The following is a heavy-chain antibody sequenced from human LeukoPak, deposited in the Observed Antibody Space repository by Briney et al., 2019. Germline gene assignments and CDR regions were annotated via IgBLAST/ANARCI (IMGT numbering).Heavy chain of an antibody. Sequence: SETLSLTCTISGDSISSYYWSWIRQPPGKGLEWIGYIYYSGGTNYNPSLKSRVTISVDTSKKQLSLRLSSVTAADTAVYYCARHQRVVRRTYHYYGMDVWGQGTTVTVSS. D-gene: IGHD4-23*01. V-gene: IGHV4-59*08. CDR3: ARHQRVVRRTYHYYGMDV. CDR2: IYYSGGT. J-gene: IGHJ6*02. CDR1: GDSISSYY.